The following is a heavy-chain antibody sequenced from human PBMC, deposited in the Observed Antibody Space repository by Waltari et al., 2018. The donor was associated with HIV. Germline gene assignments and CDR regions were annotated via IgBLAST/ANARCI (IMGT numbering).Heavy chain of an antibody. J-gene: IGHJ4*02. CDR2: IIPIVGTA. CDR1: GGTFRSYA. Sequence: QVQLVQSGAEVKKPGSSVKVSCKASGGTFRSYAISWLRQAPGQGLEWMGGIIPIVGTANDAQKFQGRVTITADESTSTAYMELSSLRSEDTAVYYCARVGLDDYGDYLYYFDYWGQGTLVTVSS. D-gene: IGHD4-17*01. V-gene: IGHV1-69*12. CDR3: ARVGLDDYGDYLYYFDY.